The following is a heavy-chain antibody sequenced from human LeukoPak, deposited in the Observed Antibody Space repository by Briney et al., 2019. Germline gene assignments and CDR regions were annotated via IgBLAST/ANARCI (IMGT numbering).Heavy chain of an antibody. CDR3: ARGNHYGSGGNNWFDP. J-gene: IGHJ5*02. V-gene: IGHV1-18*01. Sequence: GASVKVSCKASGYTFTSYGISWVRQAPGQGLEWMGWISAYNGNTNYAQKLQGRVTMTTDTSTSTAYMELRSLRSDDTAVYYCARGNHYGSGGNNWFDPWGQGTLVTVSS. CDR2: ISAYNGNT. CDR1: GYTFTSYG. D-gene: IGHD3-10*01.